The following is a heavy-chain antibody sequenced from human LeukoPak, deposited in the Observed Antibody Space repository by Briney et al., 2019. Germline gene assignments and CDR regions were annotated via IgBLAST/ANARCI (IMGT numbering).Heavy chain of an antibody. CDR2: IKQDGSEK. D-gene: IGHD4-17*01. V-gene: IGHV3-7*01. Sequence: GRCLRVSCAASGFTFSSYWMSWVRQAPGEGVEWVANIKQDGSEKYYVDSVKGRFTISRDNAKNSLYLQMNSLRAEDTAVYYCARVVDYGEGDYWGQGTLVTVSS. CDR3: ARVVDYGEGDY. J-gene: IGHJ4*02. CDR1: GFTFSSYW.